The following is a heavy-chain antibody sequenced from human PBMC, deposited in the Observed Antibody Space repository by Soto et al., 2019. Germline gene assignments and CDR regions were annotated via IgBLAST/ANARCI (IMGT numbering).Heavy chain of an antibody. CDR1: GGSISSGGYS. D-gene: IGHD3-10*01. CDR3: AREYMVRGARMDV. J-gene: IGHJ6*02. V-gene: IGHV4-30-2*01. CDR2: IYHSGST. Sequence: QLQLQESGSGLVKPPQTLSLTCAVSGGSISSGGYSWSWIRQPPGKGLEWIGYIYHSGSTYYNPSLESRVTISVDRSKNQFSLKLSSVTAADTAVYYCAREYMVRGARMDVWGQGTTVTVSS.